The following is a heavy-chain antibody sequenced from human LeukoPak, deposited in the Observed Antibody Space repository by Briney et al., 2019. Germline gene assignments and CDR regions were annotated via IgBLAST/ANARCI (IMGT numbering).Heavy chain of an antibody. D-gene: IGHD3-22*01. CDR3: ARDPGNRIVVLPRGDY. CDR2: INPNSGGT. V-gene: IGHV1-2*02. J-gene: IGHJ4*02. Sequence: GASVKVSCKASGYTFTGYYMHWVQQAPGQGLEWMGWINPNSGGTNYAQKFQGRVSMTRDSSISTAYMELSRLRSDDTAVYYCARDPGNRIVVLPRGDYWGQGTLVTVSS. CDR1: GYTFTGYY.